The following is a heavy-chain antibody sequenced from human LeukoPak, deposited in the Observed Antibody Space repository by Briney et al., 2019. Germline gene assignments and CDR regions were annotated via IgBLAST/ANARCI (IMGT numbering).Heavy chain of an antibody. CDR3: ASSPYYYDSSGYYGAPSFDY. Sequence: GGSLRLSCAASGFTFSSYEMNWVRQAPGKGLEWVAVISYDGSNKYYADSVKGRFTISRDNSKNTLYLQMNSLRAEDTAVYYCASSPYYYDSSGYYGAPSFDYWGQGTLVTVSS. V-gene: IGHV3-30-3*01. CDR2: ISYDGSNK. J-gene: IGHJ4*02. CDR1: GFTFSSYE. D-gene: IGHD3-22*01.